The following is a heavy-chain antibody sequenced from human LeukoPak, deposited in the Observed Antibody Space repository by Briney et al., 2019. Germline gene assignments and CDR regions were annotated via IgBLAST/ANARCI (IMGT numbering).Heavy chain of an antibody. J-gene: IGHJ4*02. V-gene: IGHV3-33*08. D-gene: IGHD1-26*01. CDR3: AREVGPINY. CDR1: GFTFSSYG. CDR2: IWYGGSNK. Sequence: GGSLRLSCAASGFTFSSYGMHWVRQAPGKGLEWVAVIWYGGSNKYYADSVKGRFTISRDNAKNSLYLQMNSLRAEDTAVYYCAREVGPINYWGQGTLVTVSS.